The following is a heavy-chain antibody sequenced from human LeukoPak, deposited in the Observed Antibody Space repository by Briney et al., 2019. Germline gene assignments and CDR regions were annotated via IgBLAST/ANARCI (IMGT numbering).Heavy chain of an antibody. CDR1: GASISSYY. J-gene: IGHJ4*02. Sequence: PSETLSLTCSVTGASISSYYWSWIRQPPGKGLEWIGYIYYSGSTNYNPSLRSRVTISVDTSKNQSSLRLSSVTAADTAVYYCAAQWPTMTVEYWGQGTLVTVSS. D-gene: IGHD3-22*01. CDR2: IYYSGST. V-gene: IGHV4-59*01. CDR3: AAQWPTMTVEY.